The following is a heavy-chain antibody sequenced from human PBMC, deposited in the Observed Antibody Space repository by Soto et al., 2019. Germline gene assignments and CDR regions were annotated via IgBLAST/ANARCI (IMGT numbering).Heavy chain of an antibody. V-gene: IGHV1-69*01. CDR3: ASTPVTGRYSYYGMDA. J-gene: IGHJ6*02. Sequence: QVQPVQSGSEVKKPGSSVRVSCKTGSFYAVSWVRQAPGQGLEWMGGLIPVFVTPSYAQKFQGRVTITADESKSTAYMELSSLRSEDTALYYCASTPVTGRYSYYGMDAWDQGIAVTVSS. CDR2: LIPVFVTP. D-gene: IGHD4-4*01. CDR1: SFYA.